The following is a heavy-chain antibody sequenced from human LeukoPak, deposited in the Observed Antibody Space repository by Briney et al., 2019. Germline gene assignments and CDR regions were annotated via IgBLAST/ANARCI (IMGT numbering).Heavy chain of an antibody. V-gene: IGHV4-4*07. D-gene: IGHD2-15*01. CDR3: ARAVHCSGGSCYFDY. Sequence: SETLSLTRTVSGGSISSYSWSWIRQPAGKGLEWIGRIYTSGSTKYNPSLTSRVTMSVDTSKNQFSLKLRSVTAADTAVYYCARAVHCSGGSCYFDYWGQGTLVTVSS. CDR1: GGSISSYS. J-gene: IGHJ4*02. CDR2: IYTSGST.